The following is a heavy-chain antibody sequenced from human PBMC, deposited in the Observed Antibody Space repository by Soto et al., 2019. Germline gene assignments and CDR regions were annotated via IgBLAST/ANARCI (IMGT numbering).Heavy chain of an antibody. CDR2: INRSGIT. V-gene: IGHV4-34*01. D-gene: IGHD6-19*01. CDR1: GGSLSGDY. CDR3: ARIREKWLPYAAFDI. Sequence: QVQLQQWGAGLLKPSETLSLTCAVYGGSLSGDYWSWIRQPPGRGLEWIGDINRSGITNYDPSLKSGLSISLNTSKNQFSLKVNSVTAADTAVYFCARIREKWLPYAAFDIWGQGTMVTVSS. J-gene: IGHJ3*02.